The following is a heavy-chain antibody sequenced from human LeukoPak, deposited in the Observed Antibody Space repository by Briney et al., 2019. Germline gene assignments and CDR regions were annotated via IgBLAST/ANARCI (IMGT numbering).Heavy chain of an antibody. CDR3: TTSNSGSYLYYYYYYMDV. J-gene: IGHJ6*03. V-gene: IGHV3-7*03. CDR2: IKQDGSVK. D-gene: IGHD1-26*01. CDR1: GFTFSSYW. Sequence: GGSLRLSCAASGFTFSSYWMSWVRQAPGKGLEWVANIKQDGSVKYYVDSVKGRFTISRDNAKNSLFLQMNSLKTEDTAVYYCTTSNSGSYLYYYYYYMDVWGKGTTVTVSS.